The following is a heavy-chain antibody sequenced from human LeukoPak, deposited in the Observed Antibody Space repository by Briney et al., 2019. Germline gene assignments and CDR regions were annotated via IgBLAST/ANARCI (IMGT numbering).Heavy chain of an antibody. CDR1: GYTFTSYD. D-gene: IGHD1-20*01. J-gene: IGHJ4*02. V-gene: IGHV1-8*01. CDR3: ARGHNWNDDY. CDR2: MNPNSGNT. Sequence: ASVKVSCKASGYTFTSYDINWVRQATGQGLEWVGWMNPNSGNTGFAQKFQARVTMTRNTSISTAYMELSSLRSEDTAVYYCARGHNWNDDYWGQGTLVTVSS.